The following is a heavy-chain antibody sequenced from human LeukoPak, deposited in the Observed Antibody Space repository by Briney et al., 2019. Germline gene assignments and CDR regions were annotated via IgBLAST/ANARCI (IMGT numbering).Heavy chain of an antibody. J-gene: IGHJ5*02. CDR1: GFLFSQYS. CDR3: ARDAGNSGYGCYL. CDR2: IRSSSET. D-gene: IGHD5-12*01. V-gene: IGHV3-48*01. Sequence: GGSLRLSCAASGFLFSQYSMNWVRQAPGKGVEWVSHIRSSSETFYADSVKGRFTISRDNARNSLYLQMNNLRGEDTAIYYCARDAGNSGYGCYLWGQGTLVTVSS.